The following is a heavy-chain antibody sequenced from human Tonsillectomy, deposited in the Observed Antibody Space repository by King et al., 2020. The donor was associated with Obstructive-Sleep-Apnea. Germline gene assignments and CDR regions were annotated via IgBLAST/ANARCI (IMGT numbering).Heavy chain of an antibody. CDR1: DLIFSDYY. V-gene: IGHV3-11*01. J-gene: IGHJ4*02. D-gene: IGHD5-18*01. CDR2: ISDSVSTT. CDR3: ARVLRGGNSYGYIDS. Sequence: VQLVESGGDLVRPGGSLRLSCAASDLIFSDYYMSWIRQAPGKGLEWVSYISDSVSTTFYAEFVRGRLTISRDNAKNSLYLQMNSRRAEDSAFYYCARVLRGGNSYGYIDSWGQGTLVTVSS.